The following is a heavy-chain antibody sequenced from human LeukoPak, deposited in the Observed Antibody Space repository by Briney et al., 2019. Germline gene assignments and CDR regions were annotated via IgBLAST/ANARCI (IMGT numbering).Heavy chain of an antibody. Sequence: GSLRLSCAASGFTFSGSAMHWVRQASGKGLEWVGRIRSKANSYATAYAASVKGRFTISRDDSKNTAYLQMNSLKTEDTAVYYCTRHVDSYGPNTYYYYMDVWGKGTTVTVSS. J-gene: IGHJ6*03. CDR3: TRHVDSYGPNTYYYYMDV. V-gene: IGHV3-73*01. D-gene: IGHD5-18*01. CDR2: IRSKANSYAT. CDR1: GFTFSGSA.